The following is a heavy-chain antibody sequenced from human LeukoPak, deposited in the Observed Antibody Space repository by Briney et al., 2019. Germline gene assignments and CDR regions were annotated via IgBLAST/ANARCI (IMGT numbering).Heavy chain of an antibody. V-gene: IGHV3-23*01. D-gene: IGHD3-9*01. J-gene: IGHJ4*02. CDR1: GFTFTSSA. Sequence: AGGSLRLSCAASGFTFTSSAMSWVRQAPGKGLVWISSISGRGHSTDYADFVKGRFTGSRDNSKNTLYLQMNSLRAEDTAVYFCAKEPHMLTGYYTDYFDFWGQGTLVTVSS. CDR3: AKEPHMLTGYYTDYFDF. CDR2: ISGRGHST.